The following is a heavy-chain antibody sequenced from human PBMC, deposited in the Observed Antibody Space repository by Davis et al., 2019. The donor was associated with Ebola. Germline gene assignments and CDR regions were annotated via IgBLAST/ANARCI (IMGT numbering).Heavy chain of an antibody. D-gene: IGHD3-22*01. CDR2: ILPITGVG. CDR1: GYTFTSYD. J-gene: IGHJ6*02. CDR3: ARVHTYYDSSGYYGVQFADYYYYAMDV. Sequence: AASVKVSCKASGYTFTSYDINWVRQATGQGLEWMGRILPITGVGDYAQKFQGRVTITADTSTSTGYMELTSLRSEDTAVYYCARVHTYYDSSGYYGVQFADYYYYAMDVWGQGTTVLVSS. V-gene: IGHV1-69*04.